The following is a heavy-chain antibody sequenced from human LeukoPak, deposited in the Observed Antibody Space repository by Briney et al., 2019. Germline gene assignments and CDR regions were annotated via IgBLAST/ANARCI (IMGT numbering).Heavy chain of an antibody. D-gene: IGHD2-15*01. V-gene: IGHV3-23*01. Sequence: GGSLRLSCAASGFTFINYAMSWVRQAPGKGLEWVSGISGTGGTTYYADSVRGRFTISRDNAKNSLYLQMNSLRAEDTALYYCAREDQPRGTFDYWGQGILVTVSS. CDR3: AREDQPRGTFDY. J-gene: IGHJ4*02. CDR1: GFTFINYA. CDR2: ISGTGGTT.